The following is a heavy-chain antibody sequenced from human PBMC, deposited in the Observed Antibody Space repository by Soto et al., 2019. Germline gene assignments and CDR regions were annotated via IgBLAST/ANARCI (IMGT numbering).Heavy chain of an antibody. D-gene: IGHD3-3*01. CDR3: AEPQSIGESENFQH. Sequence: PGGSLRLSCAASGFTFSNYGIHWVRQAPGKGLEWVAVITYDGSNKYYADSVKGRFTISRDNSKNTVYLQMNSLRAVDTAVYYCAEPQSIGESENFQHWGRGTLVTVSS. J-gene: IGHJ1*01. CDR2: ITYDGSNK. V-gene: IGHV3-30*18. CDR1: GFTFSNYG.